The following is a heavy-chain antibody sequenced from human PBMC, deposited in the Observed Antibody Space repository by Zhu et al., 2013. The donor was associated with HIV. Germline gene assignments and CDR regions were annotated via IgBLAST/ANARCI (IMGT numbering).Heavy chain of an antibody. CDR3: ARDRECRSGGSCYPSSGNFDY. J-gene: IGHJ4*02. D-gene: IGHD2-15*01. V-gene: IGHV1-18*01. CDR1: GYTFTSYG. CDR2: ISAYNGNT. Sequence: QVQLVQSGAEVKKPGASVKVSCKASGYTFTSYGISWVRQAPGQGLEWMGWISAYNGNTNYAQKLQGRVTMTTDTSTSTAYMELRSLRSDDTAVYYCARDRECRSGGSCYPSSGNFDYWGQGTLVTVSS.